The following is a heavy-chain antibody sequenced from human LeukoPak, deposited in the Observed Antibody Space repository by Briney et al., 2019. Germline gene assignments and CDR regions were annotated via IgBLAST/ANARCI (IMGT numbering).Heavy chain of an antibody. CDR3: ARGDYGDYVGYFDY. Sequence: PSETLSLTCTVSGGSISSSSYYWGWIRQPPGKGLEWIGSIYHSGSTYYNPSLKSRVTISVDTSKNQFSLKLSSVTAADTAVYSCARGDYGDYVGYFDYWGQGTLVTVSS. D-gene: IGHD4-17*01. J-gene: IGHJ4*02. CDR1: GGSISSSSYY. V-gene: IGHV4-39*07. CDR2: IYHSGST.